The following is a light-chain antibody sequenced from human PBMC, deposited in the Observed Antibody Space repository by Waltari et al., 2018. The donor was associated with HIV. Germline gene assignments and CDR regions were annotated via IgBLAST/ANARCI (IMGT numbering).Light chain of an antibody. Sequence: QSVLTQPPSASGTPGQRVTISCSGSSSNIGSNYVYWYQQLPGTTPKPLIYRNNRRPSGVPDRFSGSKSGTSASLAISGLRSEDEADYYCAAWDDSLSALVFGGGTKLTVL. V-gene: IGLV1-47*01. CDR1: SSNIGSNY. CDR2: RNN. J-gene: IGLJ2*01. CDR3: AAWDDSLSALV.